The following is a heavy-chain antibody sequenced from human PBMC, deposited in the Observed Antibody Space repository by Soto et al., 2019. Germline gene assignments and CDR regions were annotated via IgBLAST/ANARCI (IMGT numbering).Heavy chain of an antibody. Sequence: GGSLRLSCAASGFTFSSYGMHWVRQAPGKGLEWVAVISYDGSNKYYADSVKGRFTISRDNSKNTLYLQMNSLRAEDTAVYYCAKDLRGYSGYDSPFDYWGQGTLVTVSS. CDR3: AKDLRGYSGYDSPFDY. J-gene: IGHJ4*02. CDR2: ISYDGSNK. D-gene: IGHD5-12*01. V-gene: IGHV3-30*18. CDR1: GFTFSSYG.